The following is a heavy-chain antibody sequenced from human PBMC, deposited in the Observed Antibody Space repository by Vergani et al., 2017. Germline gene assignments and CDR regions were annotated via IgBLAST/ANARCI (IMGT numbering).Heavy chain of an antibody. Sequence: QVQLQESGPGLVKPSQTLSLTCTVSGGSISSGDYYWSWIRQPPGKGLEWIGYIYYSGSTYYNPSLKSRVTISVDTSKNQFSLKLSSVTAADTAVYYCAREGVIAAAGDETYYYYGMDVWGQGP. D-gene: IGHD6-13*01. CDR2: IYYSGST. CDR3: AREGVIAAAGDETYYYYGMDV. CDR1: GGSISSGDYY. J-gene: IGHJ6*02. V-gene: IGHV4-30-4*01.